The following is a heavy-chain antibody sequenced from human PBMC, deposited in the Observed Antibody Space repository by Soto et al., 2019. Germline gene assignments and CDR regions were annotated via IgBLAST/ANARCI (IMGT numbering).Heavy chain of an antibody. CDR3: ARNRGGGYYSYYMDV. CDR2: VNHSGGT. D-gene: IGHD2-15*01. V-gene: IGHV4-34*01. Sequence: AQGLEWMGEVNHSGGTNYNPSLKSRVTISVDTSKNQFSLKLRSVTAADTAVYYFARNRGGGYYSYYMDVWDKGISVTVSS. J-gene: IGHJ6*03.